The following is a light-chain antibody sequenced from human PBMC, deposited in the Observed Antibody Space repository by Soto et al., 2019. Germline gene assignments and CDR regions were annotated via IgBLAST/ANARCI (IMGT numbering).Light chain of an antibody. Sequence: EIVLTQSPVTLSLSPGERATLSCRASQSVSNNYLAWYQQKPGQAPRLLIYGASNRATGIPDRFSGSGSGTDFTLTISRLEPEDFAVYYSQQYRSSPRTFGQGTKVDIK. CDR3: QQYRSSPRT. CDR1: QSVSNNY. V-gene: IGKV3-20*01. J-gene: IGKJ1*01. CDR2: GAS.